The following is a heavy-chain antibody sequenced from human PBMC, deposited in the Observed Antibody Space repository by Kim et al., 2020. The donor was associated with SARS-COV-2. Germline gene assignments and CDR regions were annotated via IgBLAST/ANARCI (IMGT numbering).Heavy chain of an antibody. V-gene: IGHV3-21*01. CDR3: ARGGSGGYGAFDI. CDR1: GFTFSSYA. D-gene: IGHD3-10*01. CDR2: ISSTSYI. J-gene: IGHJ3*02. Sequence: GGSLRLSCAASGFTFSSYAMNWVRQAPGKGLEWVSSISSTSYIYYADSVKGRLTISRDNAKNSLYLQMNSLRAEDTAMYYCARGGSGGYGAFDIWGQGT.